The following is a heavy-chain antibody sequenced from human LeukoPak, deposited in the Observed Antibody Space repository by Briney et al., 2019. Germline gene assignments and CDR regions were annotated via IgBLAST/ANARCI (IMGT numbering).Heavy chain of an antibody. D-gene: IGHD2-21*02. CDR3: ASAYCGGDCYTGWGDDI. J-gene: IGHJ3*02. CDR1: GFTFSSYS. Sequence: GGSLRLSCAASGFTFSSYSMNWVRQAPGKGLEWVSSISSSSSYIYYADSVKGRFTISRDNAKNSLYLQMNGLRAEDTAVYYCASAYCGGDCYTGWGDDIWGQGTMVTVSS. CDR2: ISSSSSYI. V-gene: IGHV3-21*01.